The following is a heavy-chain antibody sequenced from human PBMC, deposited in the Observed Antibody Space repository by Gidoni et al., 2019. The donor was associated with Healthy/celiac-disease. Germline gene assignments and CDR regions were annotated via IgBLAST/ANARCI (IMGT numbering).Heavy chain of an antibody. Sequence: EVQLVESGEGLVQPGGSLSSPCPPPGSPFGSTAMHWFRQAPGKGLEDVTAINSNGSSKYYADYVKGRFTISRDNTKNKLYLKRGSLRAEDMAVYYYARDRRDSNSSSGLGFPDYWGQGTLVTVSS. CDR1: GSPFGSTA. CDR3: ARDRRDSNSSSGLGFPDY. CDR2: INSNGSSK. V-gene: IGHV3-64*02. J-gene: IGHJ4*02. D-gene: IGHD6-6*01.